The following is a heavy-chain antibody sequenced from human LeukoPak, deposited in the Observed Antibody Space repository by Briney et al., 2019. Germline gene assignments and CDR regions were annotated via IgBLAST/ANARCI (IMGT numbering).Heavy chain of an antibody. CDR2: IYYSGST. J-gene: IGHJ4*02. Sequence: SETLSLTCTVSGGSISSGGYYWSWIRQHPGKGLEWIGYIYYSGSTYYNPSLESRVTISVDTSKNQFSLKLSSVTAADTAVYYCARLTWQYYFDYWGQGTLVTVSS. CDR3: ARLTWQYYFDY. CDR1: GGSISSGGYY. D-gene: IGHD3-9*01. V-gene: IGHV4-31*03.